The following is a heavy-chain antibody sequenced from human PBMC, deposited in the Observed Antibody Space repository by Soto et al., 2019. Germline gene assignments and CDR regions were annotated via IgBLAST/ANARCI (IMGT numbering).Heavy chain of an antibody. Sequence: ASVKVSCKASGYTFTSYAMHWVRQAPGQRLEWMGWINAGNGNTKYSQKFQGRVAITRDTSASTAYMELSSLRSEDTAMYYCARGEDSYYYYGMDVWGQGTTVTVS. CDR3: ARGEDSYYYYGMDV. J-gene: IGHJ6*02. V-gene: IGHV1-3*01. CDR2: INAGNGNT. D-gene: IGHD1-26*01. CDR1: GYTFTSYA.